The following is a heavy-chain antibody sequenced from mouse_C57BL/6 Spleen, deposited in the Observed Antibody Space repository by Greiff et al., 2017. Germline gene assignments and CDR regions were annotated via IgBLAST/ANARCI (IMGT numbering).Heavy chain of an antibody. D-gene: IGHD2-3*01. J-gene: IGHJ2*01. CDR1: GYTFTDYE. CDR3: TRSDGYYVP. Sequence: QVHVKQSGAELVRPGASVTLSCKASGYTFTDYEMHWVKQTPVHGLEWIGAIDPETGGTAYNQKFKGKAILTADKSSSTAYMELRSLTSEDSAVYYCTRSDGYYVPWGQGTTLTVSS. CDR2: IDPETGGT. V-gene: IGHV1-15*01.